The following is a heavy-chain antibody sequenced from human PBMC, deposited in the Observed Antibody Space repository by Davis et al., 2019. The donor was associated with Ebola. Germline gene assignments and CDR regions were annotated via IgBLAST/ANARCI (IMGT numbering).Heavy chain of an antibody. CDR1: GGSISSYY. D-gene: IGHD1-26*01. J-gene: IGHJ6*02. Sequence: SATLSLTCTVSGGSISSYYWSWILQPPGKGLEWIGYIYYSGSTNYNPSLKSLVTISVDTSKNQFSLKLSSVTAADTAVYYCARDGRNGMDVWGQGTTVTVSS. V-gene: IGHV4-59*12. CDR3: ARDGRNGMDV. CDR2: IYYSGST.